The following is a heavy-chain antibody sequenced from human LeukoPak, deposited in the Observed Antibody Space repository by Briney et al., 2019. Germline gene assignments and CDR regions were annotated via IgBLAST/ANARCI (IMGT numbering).Heavy chain of an antibody. CDR1: GFTFSDYA. CDR3: ARSVPDYTRFDY. V-gene: IGHV3-23*05. CDR2: FKTKYNQV. Sequence: GGSLRLSCVASGFTFSDYAMNWVRQAPGKGLEWVSTFKTKYNQVYYAESVRGRFTISTDNSKNTVYLQMNSLRAEDTALYYCARSVPDYTRFDYWGQGALVTVSS. D-gene: IGHD4-11*01. J-gene: IGHJ4*02.